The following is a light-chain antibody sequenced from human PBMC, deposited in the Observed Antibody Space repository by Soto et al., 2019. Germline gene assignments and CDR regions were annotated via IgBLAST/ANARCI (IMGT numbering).Light chain of an antibody. CDR3: MQLLQTPPT. V-gene: IGKV2-28*01. J-gene: IGKJ4*01. CDR1: QSLLHSNGNYY. Sequence: EIVMTQSPLTLPVTPGEPASISCRSSQSLLHSNGNYYYDWYLQKPGQSPLLLIYLGSHRAFGVPDRCSGSGSGIDFTLSSSRVEAEDVGVYYCMQLLQTPPTFGGGTKVEIK. CDR2: LGS.